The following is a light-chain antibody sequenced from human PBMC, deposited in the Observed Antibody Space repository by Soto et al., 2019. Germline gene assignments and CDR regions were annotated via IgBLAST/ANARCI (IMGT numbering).Light chain of an antibody. CDR1: QSIRSK. CDR3: QQYGSSPIT. J-gene: IGKJ5*01. V-gene: IGKV3-20*01. Sequence: EIVLTQSPPTLSVSPGERAALSCRASQSIRSKLAWYQQKPGQAPRLLIYGASSRATGIPDRFSGSGSGTDFTLTISRLEPEDFAVYYCQQYGSSPITFGQGTRLEI. CDR2: GAS.